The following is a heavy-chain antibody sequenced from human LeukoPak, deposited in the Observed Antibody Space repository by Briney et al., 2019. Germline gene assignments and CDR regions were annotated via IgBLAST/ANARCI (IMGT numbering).Heavy chain of an antibody. J-gene: IGHJ4*02. D-gene: IGHD1-26*01. Sequence: SETLSLTCTVSGCTFSSCGYYWSWIPQHPGRGLEWIGYIYDSESTNYNPSLRSRVTISVDTSKNQFSLKLNSVTAADTAVYYCVRDRELTYWSQGTLVTVSS. CDR2: IYDSEST. CDR1: GCTFSSCGYY. V-gene: IGHV4-61*08. CDR3: VRDRELTY.